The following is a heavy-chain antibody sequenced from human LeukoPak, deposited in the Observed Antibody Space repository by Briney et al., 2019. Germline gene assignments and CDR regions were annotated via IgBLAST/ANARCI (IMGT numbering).Heavy chain of an antibody. CDR2: FYTSGST. V-gene: IGHV4-4*07. CDR1: GGSISSYY. Sequence: KPSETLSLTCTVSGGSISSYYWSWIRQPAGKGLEWIGRFYTSGSTKYNPSLKSRVTMSEDTSKNQFSLKLSSVTAADTAVYYCARDGLMASAWLATNANWFDPWGQGTLVTVSS. J-gene: IGHJ5*02. D-gene: IGHD6-19*01. CDR3: ARDGLMASAWLATNANWFDP.